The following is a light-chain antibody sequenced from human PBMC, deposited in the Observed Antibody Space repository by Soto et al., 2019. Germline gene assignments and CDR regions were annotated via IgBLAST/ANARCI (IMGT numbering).Light chain of an antibody. Sequence: ENVLTQSPCTLSLSPGERATLSCRASQSISRSLAWYQQKPGQAPRLLISDASTRATGIPARFSGSGSGTEFTLTITRLEPEDSAVYFCQHYGYSQWTFGQGTKVDI. V-gene: IGKV3-20*01. CDR3: QHYGYSQWT. CDR2: DAS. CDR1: QSISRS. J-gene: IGKJ1*01.